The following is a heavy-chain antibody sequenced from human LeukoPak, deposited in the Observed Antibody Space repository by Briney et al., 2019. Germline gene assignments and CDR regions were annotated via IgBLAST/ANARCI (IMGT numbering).Heavy chain of an antibody. CDR2: FDPEDGET. Sequence: ASVKVSCKVSGYTLTELSMHWVRQAPGKGLEWMGGFDPEDGETIYAQKFQGRVTMTTDTSTSTAYMELRSLRSDDTAVYYCAREAEHTVTTPDYWGQGTLVTVSS. J-gene: IGHJ4*02. V-gene: IGHV1-24*01. CDR3: AREAEHTVTTPDY. CDR1: GYTLTELS. D-gene: IGHD4-17*01.